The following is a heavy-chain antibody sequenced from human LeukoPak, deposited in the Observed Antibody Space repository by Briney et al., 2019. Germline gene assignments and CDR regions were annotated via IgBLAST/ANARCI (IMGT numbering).Heavy chain of an antibody. J-gene: IGHJ4*02. CDR1: GGSISSYY. CDR3: SRGGYCSGGTCYAGDH. D-gene: IGHD2-15*01. CDR2: IYYSGST. V-gene: IGHV4-59*12. Sequence: SETLSLTCTVSGGSISSYYWSWIRQPPGKGLEWIGYIYYSGSTNYNPSLKSRVTISVDTSKNQFSLKLSSVTAADTAIYYCSRGGYCSGGTCYAGDHWGQGSLVIVSS.